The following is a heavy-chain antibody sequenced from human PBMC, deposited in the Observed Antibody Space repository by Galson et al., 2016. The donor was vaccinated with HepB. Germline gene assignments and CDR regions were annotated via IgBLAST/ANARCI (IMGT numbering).Heavy chain of an antibody. V-gene: IGHV3-23*01. CDR1: GFIFSEYA. CDR3: AKGDDFWSGYYGGL. J-gene: IGHJ4*02. CDR2: ISKSGDYT. D-gene: IGHD3-3*01. Sequence: SLRLSCAASGFIFSEYAMSWVRQAPGKGLEWVSAISKSGDYTYYADSVKGRFTISRDNSKNTLYLRMNSLRAEDTAVYYCAKGDDFWSGYYGGLWGQGTLVTVSS.